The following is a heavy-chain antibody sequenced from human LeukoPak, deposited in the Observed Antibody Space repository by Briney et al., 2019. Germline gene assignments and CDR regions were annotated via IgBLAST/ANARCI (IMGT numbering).Heavy chain of an antibody. CDR2: IYYSGST. CDR3: ARVTEYYSAFGPLDY. CDR1: GGSVSSGSYF. Sequence: ASETLSLTCTVSGGSVSSGSYFWSWIRQPPGKGLEWIGYIYYSGSTNYNPSLKSRVTISVDTSKNQFSLKLSSVTAADTAVYYCARVTEYYSAFGPLDYWGQGTLVTVSS. V-gene: IGHV4-61*01. D-gene: IGHD3-16*01. J-gene: IGHJ4*02.